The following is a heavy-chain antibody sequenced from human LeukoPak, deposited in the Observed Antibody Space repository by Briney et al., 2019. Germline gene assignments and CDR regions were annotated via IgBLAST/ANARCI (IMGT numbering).Heavy chain of an antibody. Sequence: GESLKISCKGSGYSFTSYWIGWVRQMPGKGLEWMGIIYPGDSDTRYSPSFQGQVTISADKSISTAYLQWSSLKASDTAMYYCARVGSGGRYFDWLRYYGMDVWGQGTTVTVSS. D-gene: IGHD3-9*01. CDR2: IYPGDSDT. CDR1: GYSFTSYW. V-gene: IGHV5-51*01. CDR3: ARVGSGGRYFDWLRYYGMDV. J-gene: IGHJ6*02.